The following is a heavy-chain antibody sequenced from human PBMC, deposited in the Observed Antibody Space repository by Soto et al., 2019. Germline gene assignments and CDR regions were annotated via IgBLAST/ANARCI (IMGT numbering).Heavy chain of an antibody. D-gene: IGHD5-12*01. J-gene: IGHJ6*02. CDR1: GFTFSSYG. CDR3: AKDGQKWQGFYYYYRMDV. V-gene: IGHV3-30*18. CDR2: ISYDGSNK. Sequence: PGGSLRLSCAASGFTFSSYGMHWVRQAPGKGLEWVAVISYDGSNKYYADSVKGRFTISRDNSKNTLYLQMNSLRAEDTAVYYYAKDGQKWQGFYYYYRMDVWGQGTTVTVSS.